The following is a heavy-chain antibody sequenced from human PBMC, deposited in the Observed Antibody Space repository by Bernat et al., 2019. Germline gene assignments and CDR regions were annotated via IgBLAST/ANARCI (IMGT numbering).Heavy chain of an antibody. CDR2: ISGSGTNT. Sequence: EVHLVESGGGLVQPGGSLRLSCVASKFSFGSYAMTWVRQTPGKGLEWISAISGSGTNTYYADSVKGRFTISRDNSKNTLYLQMNSLRAEDTAIYYCAKTLNFYWSATSCFPFDFWGQGTGVTVSS. CDR1: KFSFGSYA. CDR3: AKTLNFYWSATSCFPFDF. V-gene: IGHV3-23*04. D-gene: IGHD2-2*01. J-gene: IGHJ4*02.